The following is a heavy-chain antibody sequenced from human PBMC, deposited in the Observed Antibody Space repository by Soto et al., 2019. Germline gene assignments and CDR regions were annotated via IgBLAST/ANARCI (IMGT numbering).Heavy chain of an antibody. CDR1: GLTISIYP. D-gene: IGHD5-18*01. V-gene: IGHV3-23*01. Sequence: PGWSXRVSCAAAGLTISIYPSTWVRQAPGKGLQCVSSINVGGSTTYYADSVKGRFNISRDNSKNILYLQLSSLRTADTAVYYCEKDGLRGIHIDTWGPGTLV. CDR2: INVGGSTT. CDR3: EKDGLRGIHIDT. J-gene: IGHJ4*02.